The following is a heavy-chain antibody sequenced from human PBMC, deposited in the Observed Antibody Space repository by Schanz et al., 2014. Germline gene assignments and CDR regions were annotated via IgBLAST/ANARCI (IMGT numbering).Heavy chain of an antibody. CDR1: GGSISDSGAY. CDR3: ARHNRVWFGKEGC. CDR2: LFYGGSK. D-gene: IGHD3-10*01. Sequence: QVQLQESGPGLVKPSDTLSLTCTVSGGSISDSGAYWGWFRQTPGKGLEWIANLFYGGSKYYNPSFESRVTMSVDASNNQYSLRLGSVTAADTGVYYCARHNRVWFGKEGCWGQGTLVTVSS. V-gene: IGHV4-39*01. J-gene: IGHJ4*02.